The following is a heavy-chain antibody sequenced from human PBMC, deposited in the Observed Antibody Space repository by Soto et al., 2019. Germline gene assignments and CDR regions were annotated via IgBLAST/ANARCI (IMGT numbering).Heavy chain of an antibody. CDR3: ARGGATTYYYDSSGYGGIDY. Sequence: PSETLSLTCTVSVGSISSGGYYWSCIRQHPGKGLEWIGYIYISGSTYCNTSLKSRATISVDSSKNQSSLKLSSVTAADAAVYYCARGGATTYYYDSSGYGGIDYWGQGTLVTVSS. CDR2: IYISGST. J-gene: IGHJ4*02. D-gene: IGHD3-22*01. CDR1: VGSISSGGYY. V-gene: IGHV4-31*02.